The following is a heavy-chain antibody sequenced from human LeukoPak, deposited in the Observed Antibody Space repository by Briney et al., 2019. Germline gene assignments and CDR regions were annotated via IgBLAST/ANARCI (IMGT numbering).Heavy chain of an antibody. CDR1: GFTFRNHG. J-gene: IGHJ4*02. Sequence: GGSLRLSCAASGFTFRNHGMHWVRQPTGKGLEWVSAIGTGGDTFYPGSVKGRFTISRENVKNSLYLQMNSLRAEDTAVYYCARQMTPHGNFDYWGQGTLVTVSS. CDR3: ARQMTPHGNFDY. D-gene: IGHD1-26*01. CDR2: IGTGGDT. V-gene: IGHV3-13*01.